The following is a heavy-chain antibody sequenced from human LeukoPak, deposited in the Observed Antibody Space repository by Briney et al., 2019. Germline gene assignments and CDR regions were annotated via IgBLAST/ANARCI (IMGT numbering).Heavy chain of an antibody. D-gene: IGHD3-10*01. Sequence: GESLKISCKGSGYSFTNYWSGWVRQMPGKGLEWMGIIYPDDSDTRYSPSFQGQVTISADKSISTAYLQWSSLKASDTAMYYCARHTAPMVLFDYWGQGTLVTVSS. J-gene: IGHJ4*02. CDR3: ARHTAPMVLFDY. CDR1: GYSFTNYW. CDR2: IYPDDSDT. V-gene: IGHV5-51*01.